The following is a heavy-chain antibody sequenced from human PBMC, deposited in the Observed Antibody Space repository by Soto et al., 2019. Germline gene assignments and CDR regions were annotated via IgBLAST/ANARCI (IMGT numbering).Heavy chain of an antibody. Sequence: PGGSLRLSCAASGFTFTSYAMSWVRQAPGKGLEWVSAISGSGGSTYYADSVKGRFTISRDNSKNTLYLQMNSLRAEDTAVYYCAKDAPNYYDSSGYYPTHFDYWGQGTLVTVSS. CDR3: AKDAPNYYDSSGYYPTHFDY. J-gene: IGHJ4*02. V-gene: IGHV3-23*01. D-gene: IGHD3-22*01. CDR2: ISGSGGST. CDR1: GFTFTSYA.